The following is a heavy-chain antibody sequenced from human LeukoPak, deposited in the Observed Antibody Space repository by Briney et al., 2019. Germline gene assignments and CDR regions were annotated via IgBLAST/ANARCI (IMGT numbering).Heavy chain of an antibody. V-gene: IGHV3-30*19. CDR3: ARAVNSDYGSGSYYKWGYYFDY. J-gene: IGHJ4*02. CDR1: GFTFSSYV. CDR2: ISYDGSNK. Sequence: RPGGSLRLSCAASGFTFSSYVIHWVRQAPGKGLEWVAVISYDGSNKYYADSVKGRFTISRDNSKNTLYLQMNSLRAEDTAVYYCARAVNSDYGSGSYYKWGYYFDYWGQGTLVTVSS. D-gene: IGHD3-10*01.